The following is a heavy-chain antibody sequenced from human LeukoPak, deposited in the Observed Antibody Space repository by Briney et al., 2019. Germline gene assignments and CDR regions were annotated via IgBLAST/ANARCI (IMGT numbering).Heavy chain of an antibody. D-gene: IGHD1-26*01. J-gene: IGHJ4*02. Sequence: PSETLSLTCTVSGGSISSSSYYWGWIRHPPGKGLEWIGSIYYSGSTYYNPSLKSRVTISVDTSKNQFSLKLSSVTAADTAVYYCARHDRYSGSYWGQGTLVTVSS. CDR2: IYYSGST. CDR3: ARHDRYSGSY. CDR1: GGSISSSSYY. V-gene: IGHV4-39*01.